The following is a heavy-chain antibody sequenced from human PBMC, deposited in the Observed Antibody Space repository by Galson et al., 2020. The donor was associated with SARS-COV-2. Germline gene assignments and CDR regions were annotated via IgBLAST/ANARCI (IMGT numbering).Heavy chain of an antibody. V-gene: IGHV4-38-2*02. D-gene: IGHD3-22*01. CDR3: ARDWQIVVVITSHWFDP. CDR1: GYSISSGYY. J-gene: IGHJ5*02. Sequence: SETLSLTCTVSGYSISSGYYRGWIRQPPGKGLEWIGSIYHSGSTYYNPSLKSRVTISVDTSKNQFSLKLSSVTAADTAVYYCARDWQIVVVITSHWFDPWGQGTLVTVSS. CDR2: IYHSGST.